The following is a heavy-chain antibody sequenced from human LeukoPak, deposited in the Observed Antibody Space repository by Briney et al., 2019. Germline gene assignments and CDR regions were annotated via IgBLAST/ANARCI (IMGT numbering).Heavy chain of an antibody. Sequence: PGGSLRLSCAASGFTFSSYAMSWVRQAPGKGLEWVGHINPSSDGGTTDYAAPVKGRFSISRDDSKNTLHLQMNRLKTEDTAVYYCTTGTWIQLWLADYWGQGTLVTVSS. J-gene: IGHJ4*02. CDR1: GFTFSSYA. CDR2: INPSSDGGTT. V-gene: IGHV3-15*01. CDR3: TTGTWIQLWLADY. D-gene: IGHD5-18*01.